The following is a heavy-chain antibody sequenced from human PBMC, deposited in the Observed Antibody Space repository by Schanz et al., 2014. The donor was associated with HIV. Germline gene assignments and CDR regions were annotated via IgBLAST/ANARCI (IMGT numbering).Heavy chain of an antibody. V-gene: IGHV1-69*01. D-gene: IGHD6-19*01. J-gene: IGHJ6*02. CDR3: ASGRRSGIGWRMDV. CDR2: FNVMLSKI. Sequence: QVPLVQSGAEVKKTESSVKVSCKASGGTFRSNAITWVRQAPGQGLEWIGHFNVMLSKINSAQKFQGRVSMTADPSTNTAYMEMRGLRFEDTAVYYCASGRRSGIGWRMDVWGQGTTVSVSS. CDR1: GGTFRSNA.